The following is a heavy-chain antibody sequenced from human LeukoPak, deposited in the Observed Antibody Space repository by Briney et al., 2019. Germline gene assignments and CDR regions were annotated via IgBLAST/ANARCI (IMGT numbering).Heavy chain of an antibody. CDR3: ARVSSGRNWGSFDY. Sequence: ASETLSLTCTVSGGSISSGDYYWSWIRQPPGKGLEWIGYIYYSGSTYYNPSLKSRVTMSLDTSKNQFSLKLSSVTAADTAVYYCARVSSGRNWGSFDYWGRGTLVTVSS. CDR2: IYYSGST. D-gene: IGHD7-27*01. CDR1: GGSISSGDYY. V-gene: IGHV4-30-4*01. J-gene: IGHJ4*02.